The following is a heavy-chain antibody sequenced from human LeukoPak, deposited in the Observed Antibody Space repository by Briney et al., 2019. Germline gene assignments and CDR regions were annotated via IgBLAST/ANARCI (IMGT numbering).Heavy chain of an antibody. Sequence: NSSGTLSLTCTVSGGSISSSYYYWGWVRQPPGKGLEWIGSLYYSGWSTYYNPSLKSRVTISVDTSKNQFSLKLNSVTAADTAVYYCARGRQRIQLWSHYYYGMDVWGQGTTVTVSS. D-gene: IGHD5-18*01. V-gene: IGHV4-39*01. CDR2: LYYSGWST. CDR3: ARGRQRIQLWSHYYYGMDV. CDR1: GGSISSSYYY. J-gene: IGHJ6*02.